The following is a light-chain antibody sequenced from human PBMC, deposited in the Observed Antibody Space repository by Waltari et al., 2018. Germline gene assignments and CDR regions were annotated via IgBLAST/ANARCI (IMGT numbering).Light chain of an antibody. CDR3: QQRRNWPPLT. J-gene: IGKJ4*01. V-gene: IGKV3-11*01. Sequence: ETVLTQSPATLSLSPGERATLSCRASEDVSIYLAWYQQKPGQAPRLRIYDASNRATGIPARVSGSGSGTDCTLTISSREPEDFALYYCQQRRNWPPLTFGGGTKVE. CDR1: EDVSIY. CDR2: DAS.